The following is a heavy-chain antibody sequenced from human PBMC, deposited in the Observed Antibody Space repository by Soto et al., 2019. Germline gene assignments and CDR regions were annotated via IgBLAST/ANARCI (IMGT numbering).Heavy chain of an antibody. CDR3: VCPWNKQ. J-gene: IGHJ4*02. Sequence: QVQLVQSGAEVKKPGASVKVSCKASGYTFTSYDVNWVRQSTGQGLEWMGWMNPNSGNTGYAQKFQGRVTMTRDTSVNTSYMYLSSLRSEYTAVYYCVCPWNKQRGQGTLVTVFS. D-gene: IGHD1-1*01. V-gene: IGHV1-8*01. CDR2: MNPNSGNT. CDR1: GYTFTSYD.